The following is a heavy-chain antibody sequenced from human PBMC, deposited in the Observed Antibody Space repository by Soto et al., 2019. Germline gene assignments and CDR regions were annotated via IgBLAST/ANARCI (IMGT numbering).Heavy chain of an antibody. D-gene: IGHD4-17*01. CDR1: GGSISSRY. CDR3: ASALLDDGDYDLDY. Sequence: PSETLSLTCTVSGGSISSRYWSWIRQPAGKGLEWIGRIYIGGSTNYNPSLESRVTMSVDTSRNQFSLKLSSVTAADTAVYYCASALLDDGDYDLDYWGLGTLFTAPQ. CDR2: IYIGGST. J-gene: IGHJ4*02. V-gene: IGHV4-4*07.